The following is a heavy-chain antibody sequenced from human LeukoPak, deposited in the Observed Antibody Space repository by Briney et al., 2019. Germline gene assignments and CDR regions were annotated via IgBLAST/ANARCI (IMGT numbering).Heavy chain of an antibody. CDR2: IYYSGST. V-gene: IGHV4-59*01. D-gene: IGHD6-19*01. J-gene: IGHJ5*02. CDR1: GGSISSYY. CDR3: ARSTRQWLGPYNWFDP. Sequence: PSETLTLTCSVSGGSISSYYWSWIRQPPGKGLEWIGYIYYSGSTNYNPSLKSRVTISVDTSKNQFSLKLSSVTAADTAVYYCARSTRQWLGPYNWFDPWGQGTLVIVSS.